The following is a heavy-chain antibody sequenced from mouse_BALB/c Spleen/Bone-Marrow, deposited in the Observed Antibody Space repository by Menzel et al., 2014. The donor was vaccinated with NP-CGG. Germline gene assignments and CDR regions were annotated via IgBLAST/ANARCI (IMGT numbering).Heavy chain of an antibody. CDR2: INPSNGRT. Sequence: QVQLQQSGAELVKPGASVKLSCKASGYTFTRYWMEWVKQRPGQGLEWIGEINPSNGRTNYNEKFKSKATLTVDKSSSTAYMQLSSLTSEDSAVYYCGREAYYGPDYWGQGTTLTASS. CDR3: GREAYYGPDY. J-gene: IGHJ2*01. V-gene: IGHV1S81*02. CDR1: GYTFTRYW. D-gene: IGHD1-2*01.